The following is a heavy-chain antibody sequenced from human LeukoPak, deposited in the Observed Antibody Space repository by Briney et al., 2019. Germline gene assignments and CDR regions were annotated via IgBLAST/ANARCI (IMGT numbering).Heavy chain of an antibody. V-gene: IGHV3-7*01. CDR1: GFTFTRYA. CDR3: TRDRSRAEDD. J-gene: IGHJ4*02. Sequence: PGGSLRLSCAASGFTFTRYAVTWVRQAPGKGLEWVANINQGGSDKYYVDSVKGRFTISRDNANNLLYLQMNSLRGEDTAVYYCTRDRSRAEDDWGQGTLVTVSS. CDR2: INQGGSDK. D-gene: IGHD1-14*01.